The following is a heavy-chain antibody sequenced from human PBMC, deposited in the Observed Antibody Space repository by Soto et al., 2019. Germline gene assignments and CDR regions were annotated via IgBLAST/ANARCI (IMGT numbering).Heavy chain of an antibody. Sequence: GGSLRLSCAASGFTFSSYSMNWVRQAPGKGLEWVSSISSSSSYIYYADSVKGRFTISRDNAKNSLYLQMNSLRAEDTAVYYCARYPDDFWSGHSPEIADAFDIWGQGTMVTVSS. J-gene: IGHJ3*02. CDR2: ISSSSSYI. V-gene: IGHV3-21*01. D-gene: IGHD3-3*01. CDR3: ARYPDDFWSGHSPEIADAFDI. CDR1: GFTFSSYS.